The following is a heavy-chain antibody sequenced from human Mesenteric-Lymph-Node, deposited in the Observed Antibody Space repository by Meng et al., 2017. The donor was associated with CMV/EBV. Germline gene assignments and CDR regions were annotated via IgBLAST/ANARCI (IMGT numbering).Heavy chain of an antibody. J-gene: IGHJ5*02. CDR2: IFYSGSA. CDR1: GGSISSSWHY. Sequence: QLQLQGSGPPLVKPSEPLSLKCTVSGGSISSSWHYWGWIRQPPGKGLEWIGSIFYSGSAHYNPALESRVTISIDKSKNEFFLNLGSVTAADTAMYFCARDTLTYSYGPGWIDPWGQGTLVTVSS. V-gene: IGHV4-39*02. CDR3: ARDTLTYSYGPGWIDP. D-gene: IGHD3-10*01.